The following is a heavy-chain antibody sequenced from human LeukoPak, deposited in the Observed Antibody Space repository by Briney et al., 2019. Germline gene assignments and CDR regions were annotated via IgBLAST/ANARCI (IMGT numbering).Heavy chain of an antibody. J-gene: IGHJ4*02. V-gene: IGHV3-49*04. CDR2: IRSKAYGGTT. CDR3: TRDNPLLYSSSY. CDR1: GFTFSSYW. D-gene: IGHD6-13*01. Sequence: PGGSLRLSCAASGFTFSSYWMSWVRQAPGKGLEWVGFIRSKAYGGTTEYAASVKGRFTISRDDSKSFAYLQMNSLKTEDTAVYYCTRDNPLLYSSSYWGQGTLVTVSS.